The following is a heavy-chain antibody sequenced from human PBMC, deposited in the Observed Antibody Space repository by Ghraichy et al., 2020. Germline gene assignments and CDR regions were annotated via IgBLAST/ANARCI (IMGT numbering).Heavy chain of an antibody. CDR2: IYDTGNT. Sequence: SETLSLTCIVSGGSMNGYPWSWIRQPPGKGLEWIGYIYDTGNTNYNPSLKSRVTISVDTAKNEFSLKLSSMTAADTAVYYCSRDYGDGFDPWGQGTLVTGSS. J-gene: IGHJ5*02. D-gene: IGHD4-17*01. CDR1: GGSMNGYP. CDR3: SRDYGDGFDP. V-gene: IGHV4-59*01.